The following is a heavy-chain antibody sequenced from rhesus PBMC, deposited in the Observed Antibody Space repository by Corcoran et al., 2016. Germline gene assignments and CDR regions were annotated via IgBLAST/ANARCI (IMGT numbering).Heavy chain of an antibody. CDR2: ISVSSGNT. CDR1: GGSISSSY. V-gene: IGHV4-169*01. J-gene: IGHJ3*01. D-gene: IGHD1-44*01. CDR3: ARLSGIWAFDF. Sequence: QLQLQESGPGLVKPSETLSVTCAVSGGSISSSYWSWIRQAPGKGLEFIGYISVSSGNTYYNPSLKSRVTISKDTSKNQFSLNLISMTAADTALYYCARLSGIWAFDFWGQGLRVTVSS.